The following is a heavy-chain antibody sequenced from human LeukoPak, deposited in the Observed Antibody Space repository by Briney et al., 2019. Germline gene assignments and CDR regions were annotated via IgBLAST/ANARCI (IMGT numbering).Heavy chain of an antibody. Sequence: PGRSLRLSCAVSGIPFKKYGMHWVRQAPGKGLEWVANIWHDGSPTMYADSAKGRFTISRDDSTNMLYLQMNSLRAEDTAEYYCAKDRLFGVVFDAFDIWGQGTMVTVSS. D-gene: IGHD3-3*01. V-gene: IGHV3-33*02. CDR2: IWHDGSPT. CDR3: AKDRLFGVVFDAFDI. J-gene: IGHJ3*02. CDR1: GIPFKKYG.